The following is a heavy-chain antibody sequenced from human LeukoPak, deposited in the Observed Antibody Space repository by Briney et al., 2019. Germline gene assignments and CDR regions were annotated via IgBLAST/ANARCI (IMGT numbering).Heavy chain of an antibody. J-gene: IGHJ2*01. D-gene: IGHD5-18*01. CDR1: GYTFTGYY. Sequence: ASVKVSCKASGYTFTGYYMHWVRQAPGQGLEWMGWINPNSGGANYAQKFQGRVTMTRDTSISTAYMELSRLRSDDTAVYYCARDLRSGDTAMVLGSFAVGYFDLWGRGTLVTVSS. V-gene: IGHV1-2*02. CDR3: ARDLRSGDTAMVLGSFAVGYFDL. CDR2: INPNSGGA.